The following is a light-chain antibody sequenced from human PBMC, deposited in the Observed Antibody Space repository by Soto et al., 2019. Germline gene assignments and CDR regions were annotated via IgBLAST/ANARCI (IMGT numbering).Light chain of an antibody. V-gene: IGLV2-14*03. J-gene: IGLJ1*01. Sequence: QSALTQPASVSGSPGQSITISCTGTSSDVGGYNYVSWYQQHPGKAPKLMIYDVTNRPXGVSDRFSGSKSGYTASLTISGXXXXXXXDYYCSSYTTSSTYVFGTGTKLTVL. CDR3: SSYTTSSTYV. CDR1: SSDVGGYNY. CDR2: DVT.